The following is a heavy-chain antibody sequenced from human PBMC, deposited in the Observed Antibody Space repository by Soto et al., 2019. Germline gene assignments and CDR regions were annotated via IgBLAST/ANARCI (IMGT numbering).Heavy chain of an antibody. D-gene: IGHD6-6*01. J-gene: IGHJ4*02. Sequence: QVQLVQSGAEVKKPGALVKVSCKASGYTFTSYAMHWVRQAPGQRLEWMGWINAGNGNTKYSQKFQGRVTITRDTSASTAYMELSSLRSEDTAVYYCASIAARRGNFDYWGQGTLVTVSS. CDR2: INAGNGNT. V-gene: IGHV1-3*01. CDR3: ASIAARRGNFDY. CDR1: GYTFTSYA.